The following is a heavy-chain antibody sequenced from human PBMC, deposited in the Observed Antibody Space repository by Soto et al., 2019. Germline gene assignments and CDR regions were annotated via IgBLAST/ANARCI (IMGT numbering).Heavy chain of an antibody. V-gene: IGHV4-39*01. CDR3: ATASAVWFGELIPFFDY. Sequence: QLQLQESGPGLVKPSETLSLTCTVSGGSISSSSYYWGWIRQPPGKGLEWIGSIYYSGSTYYNPSLKSRVPISVDPSTNPFSLNLSSVTPPDTAVYYCATASAVWFGELIPFFDYWGQGTLVTVSS. D-gene: IGHD3-10*01. CDR2: IYYSGST. J-gene: IGHJ4*02. CDR1: GGSISSSSYY.